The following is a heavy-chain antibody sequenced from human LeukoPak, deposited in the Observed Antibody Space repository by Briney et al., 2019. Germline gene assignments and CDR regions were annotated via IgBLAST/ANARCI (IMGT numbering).Heavy chain of an antibody. Sequence: PGGSLRLSCAVSGFTFSSYWMSWVRQAPGKGLEWVANIKPDGSEKYYVDSVKGRFTISRDNAKNSLYLQMNSLRAEDTAVYYCARTMTSETTFGMDVWGQGTTVTVSS. D-gene: IGHD4-17*01. CDR2: IKPDGSEK. V-gene: IGHV3-7*01. CDR3: ARTMTSETTFGMDV. J-gene: IGHJ6*02. CDR1: GFTFSSYW.